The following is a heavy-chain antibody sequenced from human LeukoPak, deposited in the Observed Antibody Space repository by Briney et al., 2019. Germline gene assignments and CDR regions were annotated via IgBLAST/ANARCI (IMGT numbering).Heavy chain of an antibody. D-gene: IGHD3-22*01. CDR3: AKVGLLITMIVVAPYYFDY. Sequence: PGGSLRLSCAASGFTFSSYDMSWVRQAPGKGLEWVSSISGSGGSTYYADSVKGRFTISRDNSKNTLYLQMNSLRAEDTAVYYCAKVGLLITMIVVAPYYFDYWGQGTLVTVSS. V-gene: IGHV3-23*01. CDR1: GFTFSSYD. CDR2: ISGSGGST. J-gene: IGHJ4*02.